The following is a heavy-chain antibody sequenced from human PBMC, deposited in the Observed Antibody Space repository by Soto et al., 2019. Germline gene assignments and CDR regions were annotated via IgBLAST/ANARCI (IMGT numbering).Heavy chain of an antibody. J-gene: IGHJ5*02. CDR1: GFTFSSYA. CDR3: AKRYDFWSGYATS. V-gene: IGHV3-23*01. D-gene: IGHD3-3*01. CDR2: ISGSGGST. Sequence: GGSLRLSCAASGFTFSSYAMSLVRQAPGKGLEWVSAISGSGGSTYYADSVKGRFTISRDNSKNTLYLQMNSLRAEDTAVYYCAKRYDFWSGYATSWGQGTLVTVSS.